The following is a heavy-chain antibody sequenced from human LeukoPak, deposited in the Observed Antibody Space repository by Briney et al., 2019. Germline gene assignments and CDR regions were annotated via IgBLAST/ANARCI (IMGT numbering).Heavy chain of an antibody. D-gene: IGHD3-22*01. CDR1: GFTFSSYW. CDR3: ARDEGDDSSGYYYGFDY. J-gene: IGHJ4*02. Sequence: GGSLRLSCAASGFTFSSYWMSWVRQAPGKGLEWVANIKQDGSEKYYVDSVKGRFTISRDNAKNSLYLQMNSLRAEDTAVYYCARDEGDDSSGYYYGFDYWGQGTLVTVSS. CDR2: IKQDGSEK. V-gene: IGHV3-7*01.